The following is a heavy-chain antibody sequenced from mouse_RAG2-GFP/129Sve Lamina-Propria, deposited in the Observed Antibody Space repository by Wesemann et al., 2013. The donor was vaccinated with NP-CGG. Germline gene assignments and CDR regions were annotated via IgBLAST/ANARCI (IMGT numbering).Heavy chain of an antibody. CDR2: IYPGDGDT. CDR3: TTGSSGYGY. Sequence: QVQLQQSGAELVKPGASVKISCKASGYAFSSYWMNWVKQRPGKGLEWIGQIYPGDGDTEYAPKFQGKATMTADTSSNTAYLQLSSLTSEDTAVYYCTTGSSGYGYWGQGTTLTVSS. J-gene: IGHJ2*01. V-gene: IGHV1-80*01. D-gene: IGHD3-2*02. CDR1: GYAFSSYW.